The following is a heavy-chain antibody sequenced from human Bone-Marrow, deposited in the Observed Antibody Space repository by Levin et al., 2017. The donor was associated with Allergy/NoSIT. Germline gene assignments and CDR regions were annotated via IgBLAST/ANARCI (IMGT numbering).Heavy chain of an antibody. Sequence: GESLKISCAASGFTFSRYWMSWVRQAPGKGLEWMANIKEDGSEKNHVDSVKGRFTISRDNAKNSLYLQMNSLRAEDTAVYYCARDFGSSYYTSGSHWGQGTLVIVSS. V-gene: IGHV3-7*04. J-gene: IGHJ4*02. D-gene: IGHD3-10*01. CDR1: GFTFSRYW. CDR3: ARDFGSSYYTSGSH. CDR2: IKEDGSEK.